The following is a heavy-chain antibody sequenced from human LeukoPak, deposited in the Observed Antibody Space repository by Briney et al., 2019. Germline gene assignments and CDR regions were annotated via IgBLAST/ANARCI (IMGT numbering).Heavy chain of an antibody. CDR1: GGTFSSYA. CDR2: IIPILGIA. D-gene: IGHD1-26*01. Sequence: ASVKVSCKASGGTFSSYAISWVRQAPGQGLEWMGRIIPILGIANYAQKFQGRVTITADKSTSTAYMELSSLRSEDTAVYYCARGEWEHEKPSDYRGQGTLVTVSS. CDR3: ARGEWEHEKPSDY. J-gene: IGHJ4*02. V-gene: IGHV1-69*04.